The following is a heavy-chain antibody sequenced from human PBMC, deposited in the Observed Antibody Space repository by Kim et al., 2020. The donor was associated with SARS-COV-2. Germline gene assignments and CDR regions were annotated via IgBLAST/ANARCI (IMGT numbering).Heavy chain of an antibody. D-gene: IGHD3-9*01. Sequence: GGSLRLSCAASGFTFSSYAMHWVRQAPGKGLEWVAVISYDGSNKYYVDSVKGRFTISRDNSKNTLYLQMNSLRAEDTAVYYCARDLGHLLRYFDWSTKRNPDYWGQGTLVTVSS. CDR3: ARDLGHLLRYFDWSTKRNPDY. CDR2: ISYDGSNK. CDR1: GFTFSSYA. V-gene: IGHV3-30*04. J-gene: IGHJ4*02.